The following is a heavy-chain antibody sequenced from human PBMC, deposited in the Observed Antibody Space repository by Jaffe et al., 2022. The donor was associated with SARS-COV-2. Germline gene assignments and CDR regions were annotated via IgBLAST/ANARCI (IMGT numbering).Heavy chain of an antibody. V-gene: IGHV3-7*01. CDR1: GFTFSSYW. CDR2: IKQDGSEK. CDR3: ARRNSIGTPEGGWFDP. J-gene: IGHJ5*02. D-gene: IGHD3-22*01. Sequence: EVQLVESGGGLVQPGGSLRLSCAASGFTFSSYWMSWVRQAPGKGLEWVANIKQDGSEKYYVDSVKGRFTISRDNAKNSLYLQMNSLRAEDTAVYYCARRNSIGTPEGGWFDPWGQGTLVTVSS.